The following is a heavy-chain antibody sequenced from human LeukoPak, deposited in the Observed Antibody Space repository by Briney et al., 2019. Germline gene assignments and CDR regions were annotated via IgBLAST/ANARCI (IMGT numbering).Heavy chain of an antibody. CDR3: ARQGGYCSSTSCFWSDY. Sequence: GESLKISCQGSGYSFTTYWIGWVRQMPGNGLEWMGIMYPGDSDIRYSPSFQGQVTISADKSISTAYLQWSSLRASDTAMYYCARQGGYCSSTSCFWSDYWGQGTLVTVSS. CDR1: GYSFTTYW. V-gene: IGHV5-51*01. J-gene: IGHJ4*02. CDR2: MYPGDSDI. D-gene: IGHD2-2*01.